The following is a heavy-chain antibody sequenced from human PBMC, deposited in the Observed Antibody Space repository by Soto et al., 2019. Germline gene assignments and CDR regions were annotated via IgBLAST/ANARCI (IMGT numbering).Heavy chain of an antibody. CDR2: TSSSSSTI. CDR3: ARDLGSSWYPEYFQH. D-gene: IGHD6-13*01. J-gene: IGHJ1*01. Sequence: PGGSLRLSCAASGFTFSSYSMNWVRQAPGKGLEWVSYTSSSSSTIYYADSVKGRFTLSRDNAKNSLYLQMNSLRAEDTAVYYCARDLGSSWYPEYFQHWGQGTLVTVSS. CDR1: GFTFSSYS. V-gene: IGHV3-48*01.